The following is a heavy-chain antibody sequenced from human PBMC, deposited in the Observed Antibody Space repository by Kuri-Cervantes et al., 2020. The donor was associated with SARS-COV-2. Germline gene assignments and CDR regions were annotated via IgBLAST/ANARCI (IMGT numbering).Heavy chain of an antibody. CDR1: GFTFSSYA. J-gene: IGHJ5*02. CDR3: ATSSALFYDSSGYYRRVSWFDP. D-gene: IGHD3-22*01. V-gene: IGHV3-30-3*01. Sequence: GESLKISCAASGFTFSSYAMHWVRQAPGKGLEWVAVISYDGSNKYYADSVKGRFTISRDNSKNTLYLQMNSLRAEDTAVYYCATSSALFYDSSGYYRRVSWFDPWGQGTLVTVSS. CDR2: ISYDGSNK.